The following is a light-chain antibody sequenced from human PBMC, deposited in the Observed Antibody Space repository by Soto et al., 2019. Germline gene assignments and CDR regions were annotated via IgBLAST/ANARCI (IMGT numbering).Light chain of an antibody. Sequence: EIVLTQSPGTLSLSPGERATLSCRSSQSVSRNYLAWYQQKPDQAPRLVIYDVSCRATGIPDRFSGSGSGTDFTLTISRLEPEDFAVYYCQQYGSSPTFGQGTKVEIK. CDR1: QSVSRNY. CDR3: QQYGSSPT. J-gene: IGKJ1*01. CDR2: DVS. V-gene: IGKV3-20*01.